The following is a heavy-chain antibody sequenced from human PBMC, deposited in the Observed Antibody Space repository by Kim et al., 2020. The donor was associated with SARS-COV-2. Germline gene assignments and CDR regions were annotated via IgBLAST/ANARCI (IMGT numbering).Heavy chain of an antibody. CDR2: INHSGTT. CDR3: AGFKEEVSMIVVVISAVSSYADY. Sequence: SETLSLTCAVYGGSFSGYYWSWIRQPPGKGLEWIGEINHSGTTNYNPSLKSRVTMSVDTSKNQFSLKLSSVTAADTADYYCAGFKEEVSMIVVVISAVSSYADYWGLGTLVTVSS. J-gene: IGHJ4*02. CDR1: GGSFSGYY. V-gene: IGHV4-34*01. D-gene: IGHD3-22*01.